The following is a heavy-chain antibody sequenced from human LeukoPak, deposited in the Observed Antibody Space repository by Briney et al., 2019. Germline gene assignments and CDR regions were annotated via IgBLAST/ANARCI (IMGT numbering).Heavy chain of an antibody. CDR1: GFTFSNYW. J-gene: IGHJ4*02. CDR2: IKQDGSEK. CDR3: VRDPGGYSYGYYFDN. V-gene: IGHV3-7*05. Sequence: GGSLTLSCVASGFTFSNYWMSWVRQAPGKGLEWVANIKQDGSEKYYVDSVKGRFTISRDNAKKSLYLQMSSLRAEDTAVYYCVRDPGGYSYGYYFDNWGQGTTVTVSS. D-gene: IGHD5-18*01.